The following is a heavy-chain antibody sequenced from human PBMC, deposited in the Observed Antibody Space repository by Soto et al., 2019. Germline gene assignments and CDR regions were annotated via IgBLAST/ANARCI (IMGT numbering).Heavy chain of an antibody. CDR1: VYTFTSYA. CDR2: INAGNGNT. V-gene: IGHV1-3*01. J-gene: IGHJ4*02. Sequence: ASVKVSCKASVYTFTSYAMHWVRQAPGQRLEWMGWINAGNGNTKYSQKFQGRVTITRDTSASTAYMELSSLRSEDTAVYYCAKGAYSGSYLDYWGQGTLVTVSS. CDR3: AKGAYSGSYLDY. D-gene: IGHD1-26*01.